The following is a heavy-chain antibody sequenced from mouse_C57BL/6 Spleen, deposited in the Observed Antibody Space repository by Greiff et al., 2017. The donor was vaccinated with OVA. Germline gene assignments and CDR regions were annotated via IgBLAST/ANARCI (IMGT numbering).Heavy chain of an antibody. V-gene: IGHV1-82*01. J-gene: IGHJ2*01. CDR3: ARDLYYGSSYYFDY. CDR1: GFAFSSSW. D-gene: IGHD1-1*01. Sequence: VQLQQSGPELVKPGASVKISCKASGFAFSSSWMNWVQQRPGKGLEWIGRICPGDGDTNYTGKFKGKTTLTTDNTSSTTYMQLSSLTSEDSAVYFCARDLYYGSSYYFDYWGQGTTLTVSS. CDR2: ICPGDGDT.